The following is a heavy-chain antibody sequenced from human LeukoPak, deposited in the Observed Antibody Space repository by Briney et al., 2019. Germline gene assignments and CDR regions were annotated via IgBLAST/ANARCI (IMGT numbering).Heavy chain of an antibody. J-gene: IGHJ5*02. D-gene: IGHD3-22*01. V-gene: IGHV4-34*01. CDR2: INHSGST. CDR1: GGSISSYY. CDR3: AGGLGVIVVPWGGYNWFDP. Sequence: SETLSLTCTVSGGSISSYYWSWIRQPPGKGLEWIGEINHSGSTNYNTSLKSRVTISVDTSKKQFSRKLSSLTGADTAVYYCAGGLGVIVVPWGGYNWFDPWGQGTLVTVSA.